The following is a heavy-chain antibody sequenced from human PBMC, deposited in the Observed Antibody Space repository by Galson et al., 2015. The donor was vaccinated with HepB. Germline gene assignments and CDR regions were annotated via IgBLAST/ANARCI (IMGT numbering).Heavy chain of an antibody. CDR3: ARSIYGFWSGRGQEGLFDV. Sequence: ETLSLTCTVSGGSISTYYWHWLRQPAGKGLEWIGRIFTIGTTNSNPSLKSRVTMSVDTSRNQFSLKLTPVTAADTAVYYCARSIYGFWSGRGQEGLFDVWGQGTKVTVSS. J-gene: IGHJ3*01. CDR2: IFTIGTT. D-gene: IGHD3-3*01. CDR1: GGSISTYY. V-gene: IGHV4-4*07.